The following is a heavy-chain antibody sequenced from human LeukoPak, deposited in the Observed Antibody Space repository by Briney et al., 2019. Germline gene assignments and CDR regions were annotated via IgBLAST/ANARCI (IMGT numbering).Heavy chain of an antibody. CDR2: IYPVDSDT. Sequence: GESLKISCKGSGYTFTIYWIGWVRKMPGKGLEWMGIIYPVDSDTRYSPSFQGQVTISADKSISTVYLQWSSLKPSDTAMYYCARYVGVGSSLSFDYWGQGTLVTVSS. V-gene: IGHV5-51*01. CDR1: GYTFTIYW. J-gene: IGHJ4*02. D-gene: IGHD6-6*01. CDR3: ARYVGVGSSLSFDY.